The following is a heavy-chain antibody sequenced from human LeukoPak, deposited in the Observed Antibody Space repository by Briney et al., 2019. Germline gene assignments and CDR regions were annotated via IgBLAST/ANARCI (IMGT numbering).Heavy chain of an antibody. J-gene: IGHJ6*02. D-gene: IGHD2-15*01. CDR3: ATVRLLGDYYYYYGMDV. CDR1: GYTFTGYY. V-gene: IGHV1-2*02. CDR2: INPNSGGT. Sequence: ASVKVSCKASGYTFTGYYMHWVRQAPGQGLEWMGWINPNSGGTNYAQKFQGRVTMTRDTSISTAYMELSSLRSEDTAVYYCATVRLLGDYYYYYGMDVWGQGTTVTVSS.